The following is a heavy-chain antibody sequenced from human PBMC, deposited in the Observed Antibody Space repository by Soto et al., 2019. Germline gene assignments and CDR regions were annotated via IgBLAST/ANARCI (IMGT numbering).Heavy chain of an antibody. D-gene: IGHD2-2*01. CDR3: ASAYLREGSHNWIDP. V-gene: IGHV3-23*01. CDR2: ISGSGGSI. CDR1: GFTFSSYA. J-gene: IGHJ5*02. Sequence: GGSLRLSCAASGFTFSSYAMTWVHQPPGKGLEWVSLISGSGGSIYYADSVKGRFTISRDNSKSTLYLQMSRLRAEDTAVFYCASAYLREGSHNWIDPSGQATLVTVSS.